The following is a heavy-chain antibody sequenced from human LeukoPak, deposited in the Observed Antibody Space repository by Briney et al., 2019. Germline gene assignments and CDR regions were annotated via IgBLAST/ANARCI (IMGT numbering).Heavy chain of an antibody. CDR2: ISWNSGSI. J-gene: IGHJ4*02. CDR3: AKDWGYSSSSIDY. Sequence: GGSLRLSCAASGFTFDDYAMHWVRQAPGNGLEWVSGISWNSGSIGYANSVKGRFTISRDNAKNSLYLQMNSLRAEGTALYYCAKDWGYSSSSIDYWGQGTLVTVSS. V-gene: IGHV3-9*01. CDR1: GFTFDDYA. D-gene: IGHD6-13*01.